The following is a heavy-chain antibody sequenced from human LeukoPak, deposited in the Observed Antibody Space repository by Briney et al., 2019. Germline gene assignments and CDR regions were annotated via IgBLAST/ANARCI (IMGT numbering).Heavy chain of an antibody. J-gene: IGHJ6*02. CDR2: IYGDGSFT. CDR3: AKPYGMDV. D-gene: IGHD1-14*01. CDR1: GFTFSNFW. Sequence: PGGSLRLSCAASGFTFSNFWMHWVRQAPGKGLVWVALIYGDGSFTRYADSVKGRFTISRDNAKNTVYLQMNSLRAEDTAVYYCAKPYGMDVWGQGTTVTVSS. V-gene: IGHV3-74*01.